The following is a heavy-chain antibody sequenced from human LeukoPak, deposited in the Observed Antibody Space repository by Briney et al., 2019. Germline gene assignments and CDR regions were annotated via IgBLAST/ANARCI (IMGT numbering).Heavy chain of an antibody. CDR2: IYYSGST. CDR3: ARNWGGEY. D-gene: IGHD7-27*01. Sequence: GSLRLSCLASGYAFSNYAMSWIRQPPGKGLEWIGYIYYSGSTNYNPSLKSRVTISVDTSKNQFSLKLSSVTAADTAVYYCARNWGGEYWGQGTLVTVSS. V-gene: IGHV4-59*01. CDR1: GYAFSNYA. J-gene: IGHJ4*02.